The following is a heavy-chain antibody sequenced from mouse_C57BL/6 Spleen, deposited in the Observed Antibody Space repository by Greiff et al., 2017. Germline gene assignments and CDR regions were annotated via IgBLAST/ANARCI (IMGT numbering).Heavy chain of an antibody. CDR1: GYTFTNYW. V-gene: IGHV1-63*01. J-gene: IGHJ4*01. CDR3: ARWGYDGYAMDN. Sequence: VQLQQSGAELVRPGTSVKMSCKASGYTFTNYWIGWAKQRPGHGLEWLGDIYPGGGYTNYNEKFKGKATLTADKSSSTAYMQFSSLTSEDSAIYYCARWGYDGYAMDNRGEENSETLSS. CDR2: IYPGGGYT. D-gene: IGHD2-14*01.